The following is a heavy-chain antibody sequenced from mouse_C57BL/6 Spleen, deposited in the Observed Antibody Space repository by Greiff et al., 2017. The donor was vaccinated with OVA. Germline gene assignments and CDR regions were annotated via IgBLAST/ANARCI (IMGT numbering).Heavy chain of an antibody. CDR3: ARADYYGRGYFDV. CDR2: ISYSGST. Sequence: EVQVVESGPGMVKPSQSLSLTCTVTGYSITSGYDWHWIRHFPGNKLEWMGYISYSGSTNYNPSLKSRISITHDTSKNHFFLKLNSVTTEDTATYYCARADYYGRGYFDVWGTGTTVTVSS. CDR1: GYSITSGYD. J-gene: IGHJ1*03. D-gene: IGHD1-1*01. V-gene: IGHV3-1*01.